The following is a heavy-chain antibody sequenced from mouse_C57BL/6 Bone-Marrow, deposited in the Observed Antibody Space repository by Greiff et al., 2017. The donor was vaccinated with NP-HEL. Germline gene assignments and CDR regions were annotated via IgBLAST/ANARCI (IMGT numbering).Heavy chain of an antibody. D-gene: IGHD2-4*01. CDR2: IHPNSGST. CDR1: GYTFTSYW. J-gene: IGHJ2*01. CDR3: VYYDYDGNYSDY. V-gene: IGHV1-64*01. Sequence: QVQLQQPGAELVKPGASVKLSCKASGYTFTSYWMHWVKQRPGQGLEWIGMIHPNSGSTNYNEKFKSKATLTVDKSSSTAYMQLSSLTSEDSAVYYCVYYDYDGNYSDYWGQGTTLTVSS.